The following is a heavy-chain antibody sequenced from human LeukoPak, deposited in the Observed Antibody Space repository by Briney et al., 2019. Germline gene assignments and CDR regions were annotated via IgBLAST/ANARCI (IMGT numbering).Heavy chain of an antibody. CDR1: GFTFSSYA. CDR2: INDSGGSR. V-gene: IGHV3-23*01. J-gene: IGHJ4*02. D-gene: IGHD1-14*01. Sequence: PGGSLRLSCAASGFTFSSYAMSWVRQAPGKGLEWVSTINDSGGSRNYADSVKGRFTISRDNSKNTLHLQMNSLRAEDTAVYYCAKPARTDYTDYWGQGTLVTVSS. CDR3: AKPARTDYTDY.